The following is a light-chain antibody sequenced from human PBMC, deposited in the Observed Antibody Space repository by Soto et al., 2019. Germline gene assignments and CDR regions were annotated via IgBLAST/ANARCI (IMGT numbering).Light chain of an antibody. CDR3: GSYTSSSTPVE. CDR1: SSDVGGYNY. V-gene: IGLV2-14*03. J-gene: IGLJ2*01. Sequence: QSVLTQPASVSGSPGQSITISCTGTSSDVGGYNYVSWYQQHPGKAPKLMIYDVNNRPSGVSYRFSGSKSGNTASLTISVLQAEDEADYYCGSYTSSSTPVEFGGGTKLTVL. CDR2: DVN.